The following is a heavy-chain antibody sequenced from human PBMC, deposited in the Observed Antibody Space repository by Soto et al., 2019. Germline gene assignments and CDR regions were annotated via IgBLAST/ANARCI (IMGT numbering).Heavy chain of an antibody. CDR2: ISVYSGNT. Sequence: QVQLVQSGAELKKPGASVKVSCEASGYTFSSYGVSWVRQAPGQGLEWMGWISVYSGNTNYARKLQGRVTMTRDIYTRAVYMELRSPTSDASAVYYCARDSWGLAVPDYHYSAMDVWGQGTTVTVSS. V-gene: IGHV1-18*04. CDR3: ARDSWGLAVPDYHYSAMDV. D-gene: IGHD6-19*01. CDR1: GYTFSSYG. J-gene: IGHJ6*02.